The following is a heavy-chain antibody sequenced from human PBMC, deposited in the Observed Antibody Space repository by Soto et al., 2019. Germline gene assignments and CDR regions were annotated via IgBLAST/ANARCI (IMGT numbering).Heavy chain of an antibody. V-gene: IGHV3-30*18. CDR2: ISYDGNNK. D-gene: IGHD2-2*02. Sequence: RGYLRLSCAASGFTFSSYGMHWVRQAPGKGLEWVAVISYDGNNKYYADSVKGRFTISRDNSKNTLYLQMNSLRAEDTAVYYCANSTYRSAYVEYWCQGNLVSLFS. CDR1: GFTFSSYG. CDR3: ANSTYRSAYVEY. J-gene: IGHJ4*02.